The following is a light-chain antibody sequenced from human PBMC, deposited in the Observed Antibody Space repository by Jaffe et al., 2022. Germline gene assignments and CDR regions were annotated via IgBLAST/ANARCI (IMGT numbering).Light chain of an antibody. CDR2: RDS. CDR1: ALGAKY. Sequence: SYELTQPPSVSVLPGQTATISCSGDALGAKYVSWYQQKPGQSPVLVIYRDSGRPSGIPERFSGSNSGNIATLTITGTQEMDEAAYYCQTWDNSPVVFGGGTKLTVL. CDR3: QTWDNSPVV. J-gene: IGLJ2*01. V-gene: IGLV3-1*01.